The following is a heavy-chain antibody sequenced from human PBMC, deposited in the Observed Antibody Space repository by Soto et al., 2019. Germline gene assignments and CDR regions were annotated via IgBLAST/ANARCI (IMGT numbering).Heavy chain of an antibody. D-gene: IGHD3-16*01. CDR1: GYTFTNYD. V-gene: IGHV1-8*01. CDR2: LNPGSGDT. Sequence: ASVKVSCKASGYTFTNYDVNWVRQVPGQGLEWMGWLNPGSGDTGYAQKFQGRVTMTRNTSIGTAYMELSSLRSGDTAIYYCARMASFGTLNWFDPWGQGTLVTVS. CDR3: ARMASFGTLNWFDP. J-gene: IGHJ5*02.